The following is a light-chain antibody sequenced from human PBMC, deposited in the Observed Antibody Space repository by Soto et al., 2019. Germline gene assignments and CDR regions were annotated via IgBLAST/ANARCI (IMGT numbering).Light chain of an antibody. CDR3: QQYNNWPPMA. CDR1: QNVSSN. J-gene: IGKJ1*01. CDR2: GAS. Sequence: EIVMTQSPATLSVSPGERATLSCRASQNVSSNLAWYQQKPGQAPRLLIYGASTRATGIPARFSGSGSGTEFTLPISSLQSEDFAVYYCQQYNNWPPMAFGQGTKVEIK. V-gene: IGKV3-15*01.